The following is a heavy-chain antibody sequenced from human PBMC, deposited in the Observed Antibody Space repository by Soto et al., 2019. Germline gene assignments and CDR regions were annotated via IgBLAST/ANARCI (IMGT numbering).Heavy chain of an antibody. CDR3: ARGFYDFWSGYYPRYYYYGIDG. Sequence: ASVKVSCKASGYTFTSYAMHWVRQAPGQRLEWMGWINAGNGNTKYSQKFQGRVTITRDTSASTAYMELSSLRSEDTAVYYCARGFYDFWSGYYPRYYYYGIDGWGQRTTDTGSS. D-gene: IGHD3-3*01. CDR1: GYTFTSYA. CDR2: INAGNGNT. J-gene: IGHJ6*02. V-gene: IGHV1-3*01.